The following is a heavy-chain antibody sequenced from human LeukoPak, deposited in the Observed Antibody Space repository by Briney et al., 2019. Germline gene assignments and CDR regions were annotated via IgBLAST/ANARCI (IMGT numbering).Heavy chain of an antibody. CDR1: GFTFSSYA. V-gene: IGHV3-23*01. CDR3: ATNPKYSSYY. D-gene: IGHD6-6*01. Sequence: GGSLRLSCAASGFTFSSYAMSWVRHAPGKGLEWVSAISGSGGSTYYADSVKGRFTISRDDSKNTPYPQMNSLRAEDTAVYYCATNPKYSSYYWGQGTLVTVSS. J-gene: IGHJ4*02. CDR2: ISGSGGST.